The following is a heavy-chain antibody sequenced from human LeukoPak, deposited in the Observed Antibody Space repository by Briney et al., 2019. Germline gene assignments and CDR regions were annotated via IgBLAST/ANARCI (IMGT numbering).Heavy chain of an antibody. CDR2: IYHSGST. CDR1: GVSISSGGYY. V-gene: IGHV4-30-2*01. J-gene: IGHJ3*02. CDR3: AGDFRLALTGSGDAFDI. Sequence: SETLSLTCTVSGVSISSGGYYWSWIRQPPGKGLEWIGYIYHSGSTYYNPSLKSRVTISVDRSKNQFSLKLSSVTAADTAVYYCAGDFRLALTGSGDAFDIWGQGTMVTVSS. D-gene: IGHD7-27*01.